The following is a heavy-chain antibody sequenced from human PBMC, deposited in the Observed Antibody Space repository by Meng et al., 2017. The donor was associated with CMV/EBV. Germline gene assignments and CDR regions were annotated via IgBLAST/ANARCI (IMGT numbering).Heavy chain of an antibody. CDR3: ARDPEGPINFLYGDDAFDI. D-gene: IGHD4-17*01. Sequence: GSLEISCAASGFTVSSNYMSWVRQAPGKGLEWVSVIYSGGSTYYADSVKGRFTISRDNSKNTLYLQMNSLRAEDTAVYYCARDPEGPINFLYGDDAFDIWGQGTMVTVSS. CDR1: GFTVSSNY. J-gene: IGHJ3*02. CDR2: IYSGGST. V-gene: IGHV3-53*01.